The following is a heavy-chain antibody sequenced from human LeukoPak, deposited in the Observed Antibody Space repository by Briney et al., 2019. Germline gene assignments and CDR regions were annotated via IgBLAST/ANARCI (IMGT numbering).Heavy chain of an antibody. CDR3: ASSWEY. J-gene: IGHJ4*02. Sequence: PGGSLRLSCAASGFTFSRHGMNWVRQAPGKGLEWVTFIRYDGSNKYYVDSVKGRFTISRDNSKNTLYLQVNSLRAEDTAVYYCASSWEYWGQGTLVTVSS. V-gene: IGHV3-30*02. CDR1: GFTFSRHG. CDR2: IRYDGSNK. D-gene: IGHD1-26*01.